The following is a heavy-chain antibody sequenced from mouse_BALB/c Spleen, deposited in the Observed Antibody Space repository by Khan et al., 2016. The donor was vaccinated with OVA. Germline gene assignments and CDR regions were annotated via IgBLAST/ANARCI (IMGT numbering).Heavy chain of an antibody. D-gene: IGHD2-3*01. V-gene: IGHV2-9*02. CDR3: ARGDDGYQEWYFDV. CDR1: GFSLTSYS. Sequence: VQLQESGPGLVAPSQSLSITCTVSGFSLTSYSVHWVRQPPGKGLEWRGVIWADGGTNYNSALMSRLSITKDNFKSQVFFKMNNLQSDDTAIYYCARGDDGYQEWYFDVWGAGTTVTVSA. J-gene: IGHJ1*01. CDR2: IWADGGT.